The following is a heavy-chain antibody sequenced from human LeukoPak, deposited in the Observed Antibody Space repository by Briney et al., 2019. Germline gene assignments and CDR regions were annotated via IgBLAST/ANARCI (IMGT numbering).Heavy chain of an antibody. Sequence: ASLKVSCKASGYTFTGYYMHWVRQAPGQGLEWMGIINPSGGSTSYAQKFQGRVTMTRDMSTSTVYMELSSLRSEDTAVYYCARVSRRAAAGSLDFSHNWFDPWGQGTLVTVSS. CDR1: GYTFTGYY. CDR3: ARVSRRAAAGSLDFSHNWFDP. D-gene: IGHD6-13*01. CDR2: INPSGGST. J-gene: IGHJ5*02. V-gene: IGHV1-46*01.